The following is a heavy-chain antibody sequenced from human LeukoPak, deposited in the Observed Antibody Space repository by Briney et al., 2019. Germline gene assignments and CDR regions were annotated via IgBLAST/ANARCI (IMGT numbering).Heavy chain of an antibody. J-gene: IGHJ4*02. CDR3: ARSVAFYYFDY. CDR2: ISSSSSYI. D-gene: IGHD2/OR15-2a*01. Sequence: PGGSLGLSFAASGFTFSSYSMNWVRQAPGKGLEWVSSISSSSSYIYYADSVEGRFTISRDNAKNSLYLQMNSLRAEDTAVYYCARSVAFYYFDYWGQGTLVTVSS. CDR1: GFTFSSYS. V-gene: IGHV3-21*01.